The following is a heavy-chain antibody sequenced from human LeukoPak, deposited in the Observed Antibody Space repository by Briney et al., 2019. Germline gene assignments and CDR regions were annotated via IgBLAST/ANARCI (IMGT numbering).Heavy chain of an antibody. V-gene: IGHV4-34*01. CDR1: GGSFSGYY. CDR2: INHTGST. J-gene: IGHJ6*02. D-gene: IGHD5-18*01. Sequence: MPSETLSLTCAVYGGSFSGYYWSWIRQPPGKGLEWIGEINHTGSTNYNPSLKSRVTISVDTSKNQFSLRLSSVTAADTAVFYCARTRGGYSYGYYYYYGMDVWGQGTTVTVSS. CDR3: ARTRGGYSYGYYYYYGMDV.